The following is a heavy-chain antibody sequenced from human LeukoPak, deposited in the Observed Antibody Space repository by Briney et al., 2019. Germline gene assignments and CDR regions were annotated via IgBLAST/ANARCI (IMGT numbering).Heavy chain of an antibody. D-gene: IGHD3-22*01. CDR2: IRAYNGNT. CDR3: ARDLPRYYDSSGYPFDY. CDR1: GYTFTSYG. Sequence: GASVKVSCKASGYTFTSYGISWVRQAPGQGLEWMGWIRAYNGNTNYAQKLQGRVTMTTDTSTSTAYMELRSLRSDDTAVYYCARDLPRYYDSSGYPFDYWGQGTLVTVSS. J-gene: IGHJ4*02. V-gene: IGHV1-18*01.